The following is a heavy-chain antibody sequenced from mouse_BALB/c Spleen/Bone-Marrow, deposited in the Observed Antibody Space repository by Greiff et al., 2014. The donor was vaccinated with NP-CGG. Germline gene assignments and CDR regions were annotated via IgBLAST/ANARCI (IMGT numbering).Heavy chain of an antibody. D-gene: IGHD3-1*01. V-gene: IGHV1-42*01. J-gene: IGHJ3*01. CDR1: GYSFTGYN. CDR3: ARRGSSGYWFAY. CDR2: IDPYYGGT. Sequence: EVQLQQSGPELEKPGASVKISCQASGYSFTGYNINWVKQSNEESLEWLGNIDPYYGGTSYNQKFKAKATLTVDRSSSTAYMQLKSLTSEDSAVYYCARRGSSGYWFAYWGQGTLVTVSA.